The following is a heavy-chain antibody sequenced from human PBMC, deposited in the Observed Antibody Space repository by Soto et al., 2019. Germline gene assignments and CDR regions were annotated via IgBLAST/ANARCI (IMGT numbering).Heavy chain of an antibody. CDR2: IYYSGST. V-gene: IGHV4-59*01. CDR3: ARGGSSWPPDDAFDI. J-gene: IGHJ3*02. CDR1: GGSISSYY. Sequence: SETLSLTCTVSGGSISSYYWSWIRQPPGKGLEWIGYIYYSGSTNYNPSLKSRVTISVDTSKNQFSLKLSSVTAADTAVYYCARGGSSWPPDDAFDIWGQGTMVTVSS. D-gene: IGHD6-13*01.